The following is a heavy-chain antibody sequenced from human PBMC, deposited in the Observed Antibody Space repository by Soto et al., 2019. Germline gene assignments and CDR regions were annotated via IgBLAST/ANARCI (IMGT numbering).Heavy chain of an antibody. CDR2: IYPGDSDT. D-gene: IGHD6-19*01. CDR3: ASMIAVAGTQVSAAFDI. Sequence: GESLKISCTGSGYSFTSYWIGWVRQMPGKGLECMGIIYPGDSDTRYSPSLQGQVTILADKSISTAYLQWSSLKASDTAMYYCASMIAVAGTQVSAAFDIWGQGTMVNVSS. J-gene: IGHJ3*02. V-gene: IGHV5-51*01. CDR1: GYSFTSYW.